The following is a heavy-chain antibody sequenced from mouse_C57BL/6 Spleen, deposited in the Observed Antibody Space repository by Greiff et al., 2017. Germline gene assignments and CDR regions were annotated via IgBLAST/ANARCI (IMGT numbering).Heavy chain of an antibody. CDR1: GYSITSGYY. Sequence: DVQLVESGPGLVKPSQSLSLTCSVTGYSITSGYYWNWIRQFPGNKLEWMGYISYDGSNNYNPSLKNRIPITRDTSKNQFFLKLNSVTTEDTATYYCATNFYYAMDYWGQGTSVTVSS. J-gene: IGHJ4*01. CDR2: ISYDGSN. V-gene: IGHV3-6*01. CDR3: ATNFYYAMDY.